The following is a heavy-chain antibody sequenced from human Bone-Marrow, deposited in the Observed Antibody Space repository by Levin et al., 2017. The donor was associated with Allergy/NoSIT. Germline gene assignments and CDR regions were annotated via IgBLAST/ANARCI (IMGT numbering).Heavy chain of an antibody. D-gene: IGHD3-10*01. J-gene: IGHJ6*02. Sequence: GESLKISCKASGYTFTNYGISWVRQAPGQGLEWMGWISGYNGNTNYAQKLQGRVTMTTDTSTSTAYMELRSLRSDDTAVYYCARDFPHPWFGELLGGTDVWGQGTTVTVSS. CDR1: GYTFTNYG. CDR2: ISGYNGNT. V-gene: IGHV1-18*04. CDR3: ARDFPHPWFGELLGGTDV.